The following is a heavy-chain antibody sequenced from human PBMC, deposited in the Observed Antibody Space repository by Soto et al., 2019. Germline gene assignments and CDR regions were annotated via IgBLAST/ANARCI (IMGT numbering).Heavy chain of an antibody. V-gene: IGHV4-30-2*01. J-gene: IGHJ5*02. CDR2: IYHSGST. CDR3: ARAQIVVVPAAEYNWFDP. Sequence: PSETLSHTSAVAGGTISNGGDSRSCIQQPPGKGLEWIGYIYHSGSTYYNPSLKSRVTISVDTSKNQFSLKLSSVTAADTAVYYCARAQIVVVPAAEYNWFDPWGQGTLVTVSP. CDR1: GGTISNGGDS. D-gene: IGHD2-2*01.